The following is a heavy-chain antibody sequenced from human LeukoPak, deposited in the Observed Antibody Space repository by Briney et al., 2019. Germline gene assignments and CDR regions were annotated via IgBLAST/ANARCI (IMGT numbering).Heavy chain of an antibody. D-gene: IGHD6-19*01. CDR3: ARDSSGAGGFDP. V-gene: IGHV1-2*02. CDR1: GYTFTVYY. Sequence: ASVTVSFTASGYTFTVYYMHWVRQAPGQGLEWMGWINPNSGGTNYAQKFQGRVTMTRDTSISTAYMELSRLRSDETAVYYCARDSSGAGGFDPWGQGTLVTVSS. CDR2: INPNSGGT. J-gene: IGHJ5*02.